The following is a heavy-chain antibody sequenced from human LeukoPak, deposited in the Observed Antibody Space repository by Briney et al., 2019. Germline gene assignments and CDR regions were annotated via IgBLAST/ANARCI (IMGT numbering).Heavy chain of an antibody. Sequence: GGSLRLSCTVSGFIFSDSAIHWVRQAAGKGLEWVSSITISSNYIYYADSVKGRFTISRDNAKNSLYLQMNDLRVEDTALYFCTRDGHGDGFLTGYSYFGIDVWGQGTTVTVSS. J-gene: IGHJ6*02. V-gene: IGHV3-21*01. CDR3: TRDGHGDGFLTGYSYFGIDV. D-gene: IGHD3-9*01. CDR2: ITISSNYI. CDR1: GFIFSDSA.